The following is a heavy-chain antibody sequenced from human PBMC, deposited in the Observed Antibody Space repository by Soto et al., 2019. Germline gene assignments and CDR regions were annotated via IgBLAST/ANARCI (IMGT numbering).Heavy chain of an antibody. J-gene: IGHJ5*02. CDR3: ARGRTGLFCSRNKCPGNWFAP. CDR1: GGSIISYY. V-gene: IGHV4-59*12. Sequence: SETLSLTCTVSGGSIISYYWSWIRQPPGKGVECFGYVYHTGITSYNPSLKSRVSISMDTSKNQFSLNLSSVTAADTAVYYCARGRTGLFCSRNKCPGNWFAPWRQGTLVTVSS. CDR2: VYHTGIT. D-gene: IGHD2-2*01.